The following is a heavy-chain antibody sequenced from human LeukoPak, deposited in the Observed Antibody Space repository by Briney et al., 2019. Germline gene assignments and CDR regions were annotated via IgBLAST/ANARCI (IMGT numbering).Heavy chain of an antibody. Sequence: AGGSLRLSCAASGFTFSSYAMSWVRQAPGKGLKWVSAISGSGGSTYYADSVKGRFTISRDNSKNTLYLQMNSLRAEDTAVYYCAKAFTSGDTAMDYWGQGTLVTVSS. CDR1: GFTFSSYA. V-gene: IGHV3-23*01. D-gene: IGHD5-18*01. CDR2: ISGSGGST. J-gene: IGHJ4*02. CDR3: AKAFTSGDTAMDY.